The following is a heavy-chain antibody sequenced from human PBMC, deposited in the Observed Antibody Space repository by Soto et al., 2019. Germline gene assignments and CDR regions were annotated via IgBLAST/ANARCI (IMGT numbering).Heavy chain of an antibody. J-gene: IGHJ4*02. CDR3: AKDIGWLQFYYFDY. D-gene: IGHD5-12*01. CDR2: ISWNSGSI. CDR1: GFTFDDYA. V-gene: IGHV3-9*01. Sequence: GGSLRLSCAASGFTFDDYAMHWVRQAPGKGLEWVSGISWNSGSIGYADSVKGRFTISRDNAKNSLYLQMNSLRAEDTALYYCAKDIGWLQFYYFDYWGQGT.